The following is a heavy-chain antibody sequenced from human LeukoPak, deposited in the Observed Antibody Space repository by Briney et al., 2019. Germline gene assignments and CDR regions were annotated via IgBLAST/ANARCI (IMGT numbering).Heavy chain of an antibody. CDR3: ARSRQASGLFNS. Sequence: SETLSLTCSVSGAYISSSTYSWGWIRQPPGKGLEWIGCIYDRGPAYYNPSLKSRFTISVDRPKNQFFLNVTSLTAADTAVYYCARSRQASGLFNSWGQGTLVVVSS. D-gene: IGHD3-10*01. CDR1: GAYISSSTYS. CDR2: IYDRGPA. J-gene: IGHJ5*01. V-gene: IGHV4-30-2*01.